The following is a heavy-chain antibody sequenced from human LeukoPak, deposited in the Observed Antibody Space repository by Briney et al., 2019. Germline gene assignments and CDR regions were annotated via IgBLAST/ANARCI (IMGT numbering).Heavy chain of an antibody. D-gene: IGHD3-9*01. J-gene: IGHJ6*03. CDR2: IYYSGST. Sequence: NPSETLSLTCTVSGGSISSSSYYWGWIRQPPGKGLEWIGSIYYSGSTYYNPSLKSRVTISVDTSKNQFSLKLSSVTAADTAVYYCARHAPDILTGYYILDPRNYYYYYMDVWGKGTTVTIPS. V-gene: IGHV4-39*01. CDR1: GGSISSSSYY. CDR3: ARHAPDILTGYYILDPRNYYYYYMDV.